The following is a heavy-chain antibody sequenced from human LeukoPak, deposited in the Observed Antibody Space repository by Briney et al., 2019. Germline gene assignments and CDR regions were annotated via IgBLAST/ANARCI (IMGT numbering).Heavy chain of an antibody. Sequence: SETLSLTCTVSGGSISIHYWSWLRQPPGKGLQGIGYINYSGSTKYNPSLESRVSISVDTSKNQFSLKLSSVTAAATAVYYCASDPGYHHSSGFREYYFDYWGRGTLVSVSS. D-gene: IGHD3-22*01. CDR3: ASDPGYHHSSGFREYYFDY. CDR2: INYSGST. V-gene: IGHV4-59*11. J-gene: IGHJ4*02. CDR1: GGSISIHY.